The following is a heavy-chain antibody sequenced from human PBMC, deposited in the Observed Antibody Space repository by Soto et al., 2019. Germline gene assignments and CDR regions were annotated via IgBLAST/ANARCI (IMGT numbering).Heavy chain of an antibody. J-gene: IGHJ4*02. CDR2: ISHDGSNE. CDR3: VREPTAVIERFDY. V-gene: IGHV3-30-3*01. D-gene: IGHD2-21*02. CDR1: GFTFSSYV. Sequence: QVQLVESGGGVVQPGRSLRLSCAASGFTFSSYVMHWVRQAPGKGLEWVAVISHDGSNEYYADSVKGRFTISRDNSKNTLYLQMNSLRAEDTAVYYCVREPTAVIERFDYWGQGTLVTVSS.